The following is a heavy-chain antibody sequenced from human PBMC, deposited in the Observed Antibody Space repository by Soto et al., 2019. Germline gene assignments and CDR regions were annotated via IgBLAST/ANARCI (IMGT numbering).Heavy chain of an antibody. J-gene: IGHJ6*02. CDR1: GFTFSSYA. CDR2: VSGSCGST. V-gene: IGHV3-23*01. Sequence: GGSRRLSCAASGFTFSSYAMSWVRQAPGKGLEWISAVSGSCGSTYYADSVKGRFTISRDNSKDTLYLQMNSLKTEDTAVYYCTKLYYCGSGSYYYAMDVWGQGTTVTVSS. CDR3: TKLYYCGSGSYYYAMDV. D-gene: IGHD3-10*01.